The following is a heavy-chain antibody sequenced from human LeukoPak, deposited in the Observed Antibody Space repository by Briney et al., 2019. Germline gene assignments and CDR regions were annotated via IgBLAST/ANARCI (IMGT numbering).Heavy chain of an antibody. CDR2: ISGSGGST. CDR1: GFTFSSYA. Sequence: LGGSLRLSCAASGFTFSSYAMSWVPQATGKRLVWVSAISGSGGSTYYTDSVKGRFTISRDNSKNTLDLQRNSLRAEDTAVYDCAKVACSYYYDSSGYSILDCWGRGTLVTVSS. J-gene: IGHJ4*02. D-gene: IGHD3-22*01. V-gene: IGHV3-23*01. CDR3: AKVACSYYYDSSGYSILDC.